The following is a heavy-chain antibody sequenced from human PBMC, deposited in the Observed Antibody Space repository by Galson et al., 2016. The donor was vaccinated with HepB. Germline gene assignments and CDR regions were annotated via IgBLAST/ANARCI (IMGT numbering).Heavy chain of an antibody. CDR2: FSARVDKP. Sequence: SLRLSCATSGFIFSSFAMSWVRQAPGKGLEWVSTFSARVDKPYYANSARGRFTISSDNSKKTLYLQMNSLRAEDTAVYFCARGTASRPGYYYALDVWGKWTTVTVSS. D-gene: IGHD6-6*01. J-gene: IGHJ6*04. CDR1: GFIFSSFA. CDR3: ARGTASRPGYYYALDV. V-gene: IGHV3-23*01.